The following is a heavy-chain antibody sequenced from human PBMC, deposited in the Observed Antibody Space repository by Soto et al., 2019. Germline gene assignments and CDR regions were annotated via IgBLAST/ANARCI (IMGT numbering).Heavy chain of an antibody. CDR2: INPNSGGT. Sequence: ASVKVSCKASGYTFTGYYMHWVRQAPGQGLEWMGWINPNSGGTNYAQKFQGWVTMTRDTSISTAYMELSRLRSDDTAVYYCARSLVATRSADAFGICGQGTLVTVSS. D-gene: IGHD5-12*01. V-gene: IGHV1-2*04. CDR3: ARSLVATRSADAFGI. CDR1: GYTFTGYY. J-gene: IGHJ3*02.